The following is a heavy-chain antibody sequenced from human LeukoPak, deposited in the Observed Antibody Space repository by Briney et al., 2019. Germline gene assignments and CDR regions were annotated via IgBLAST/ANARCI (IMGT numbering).Heavy chain of an antibody. CDR1: GFTVSSNY. CDR2: ISEDGSEK. V-gene: IGHV3-7*01. J-gene: IGHJ4*01. D-gene: IGHD2-2*01. CDR3: AKLSGPAAADH. Sequence: GGSLRLSCAASGFTVSSNYMSWLRQAPGKGLECVAHISEDGSEKSYVDSLKGRFTISRDNARNLLYLDMNSLKAEDTAVYYCAKLSGPAAADHWGQGTLITVSS.